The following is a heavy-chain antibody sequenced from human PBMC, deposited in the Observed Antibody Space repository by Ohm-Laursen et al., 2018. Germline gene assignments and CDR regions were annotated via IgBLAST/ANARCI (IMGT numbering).Heavy chain of an antibody. CDR1: GFTFIDYS. Sequence: SLRLSCAASGFTFIDYSMNWVRQAPGKGLVWVSRINSDGSSTTYADSVKGRFTISRDNAKNTLYLQMNSLRAEDTAVYYCARDNHLMAWGQGTLVTVSS. D-gene: IGHD1-14*01. CDR3: ARDNHLMA. CDR2: INSDGSST. J-gene: IGHJ5*02. V-gene: IGHV3-74*01.